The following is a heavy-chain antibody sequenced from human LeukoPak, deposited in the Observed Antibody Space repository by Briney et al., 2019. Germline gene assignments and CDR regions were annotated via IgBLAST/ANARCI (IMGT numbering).Heavy chain of an antibody. CDR3: ARGIPTTYDSNELDAFDI. CDR1: GGSISSGSYY. V-gene: IGHV4-61*02. CDR2: TYTSGST. Sequence: SETLSLTCTVSGGSISSGSYYWSWIRQPAGKGLEWIGRTYTSGSTNYNPSLKSRVTISVDTSKNQFSLKLSSVTAADTAVYYCARGIPTTYDSNELDAFDIWGQGTMVTVSS. D-gene: IGHD3-3*01. J-gene: IGHJ3*02.